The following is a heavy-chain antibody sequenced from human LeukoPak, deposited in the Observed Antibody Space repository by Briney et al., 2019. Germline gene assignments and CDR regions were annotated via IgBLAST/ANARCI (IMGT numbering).Heavy chain of an antibody. Sequence: GGSLRLSCTASGFTFSSYWMSWVRQTPEKGLEWVANIKQDGIEKVYVDSVKGRFTISRDNAKSSLYLQMSGLRAEDTAVYYCARDPYSSSWSYGMDVWGQGTTVSVSS. CDR2: IKQDGIEK. CDR1: GFTFSSYW. V-gene: IGHV3-7*05. CDR3: ARDPYSSSWSYGMDV. J-gene: IGHJ6*02. D-gene: IGHD6-13*01.